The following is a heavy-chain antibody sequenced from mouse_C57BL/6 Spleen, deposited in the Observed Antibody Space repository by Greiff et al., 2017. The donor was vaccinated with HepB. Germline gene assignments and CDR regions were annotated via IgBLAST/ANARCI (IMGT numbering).Heavy chain of an antibody. V-gene: IGHV1-54*01. D-gene: IGHD2-3*01. Sequence: QVQLKESGAELVRPGTSVKVSCKASGYAFTNYLIEWVKQRPGQGLEWIGVINPGSGGTNYNEKFKGKATLTADKSSSTAYMQLSSLTSEDSAVYFCARRSLDGYYDYWGQGTTLTVSS. CDR1: GYAFTNYL. J-gene: IGHJ2*01. CDR3: ARRSLDGYYDY. CDR2: INPGSGGT.